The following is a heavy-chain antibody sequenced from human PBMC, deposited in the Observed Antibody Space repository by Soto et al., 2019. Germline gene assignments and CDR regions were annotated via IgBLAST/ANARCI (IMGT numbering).Heavy chain of an antibody. Sequence: QVQLVQSGAEVKKPGSSVKVSCEASGGTFSSYAFSWVRQAPGQGPEWMGGIIPRFESVNYAKKFQGRVSITADESTRTGYMELGSLTSDDTAAYYCASCRGGLVPSRGYFYGMDVWGQGTTVTVSS. J-gene: IGHJ6*02. CDR2: IIPRFESV. CDR1: GGTFSSYA. D-gene: IGHD3-9*01. V-gene: IGHV1-69*01. CDR3: ASCRGGLVPSRGYFYGMDV.